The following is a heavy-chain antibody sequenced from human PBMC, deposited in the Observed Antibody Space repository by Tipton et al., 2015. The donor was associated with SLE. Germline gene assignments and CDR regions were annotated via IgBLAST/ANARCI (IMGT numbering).Heavy chain of an antibody. J-gene: IGHJ4*02. CDR2: INHSGST. CDR1: GGSFRVYY. Sequence: TLSLTCAFYGGSFRVYYWTWIRQPPGRGLEWIGEINHSGSTNSNPSLKSRVTISVDTSKNQFSLKLRSVTAADAAVYYCARRCAKGLGYWGQGTLVTVSS. CDR3: ARRCAKGLGY. D-gene: IGHD4/OR15-4a*01. V-gene: IGHV4-34*01.